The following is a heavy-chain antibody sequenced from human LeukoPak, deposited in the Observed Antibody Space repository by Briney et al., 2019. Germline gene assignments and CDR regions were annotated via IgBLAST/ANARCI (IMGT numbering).Heavy chain of an antibody. D-gene: IGHD2-2*01. CDR3: ARLVCSTIPCYGKFYFDS. J-gene: IGHJ4*02. CDR1: GFTFSGYP. Sequence: GGSLRLSCAASGFTFSGYPMHWVRQAPGKGLDWVAIISDDGGRKFHADSVKGRFTISRDNSKNTLYLQMNSLRAEDTAVYYCARLVCSTIPCYGKFYFDSWGQGTLVTVSS. CDR2: ISDDGGRK. V-gene: IGHV3-30*04.